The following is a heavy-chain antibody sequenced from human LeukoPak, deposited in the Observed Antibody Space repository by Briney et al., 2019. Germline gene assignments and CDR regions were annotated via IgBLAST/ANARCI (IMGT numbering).Heavy chain of an antibody. CDR2: IYYSGST. D-gene: IGHD3-22*01. CDR1: GGSISSGTSF. V-gene: IGHV4-39*01. CDR3: VGSPGGYYDSSNGFDY. J-gene: IGHJ4*02. Sequence: SSETLSLTCTVSGGSISSGTSFWGWIRQPPGKGLEWIGSIYYSGSTYYNPSLKSRVTISVDTSKNQFSLKLSPVTAADTAVYYCVGSPGGYYDSSNGFDYWGQGTLVTVSS.